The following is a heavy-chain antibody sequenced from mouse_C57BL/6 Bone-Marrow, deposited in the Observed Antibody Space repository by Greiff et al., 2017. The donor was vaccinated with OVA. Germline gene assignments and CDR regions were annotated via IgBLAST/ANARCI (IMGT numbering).Heavy chain of an antibody. CDR1: GYTFTSYG. V-gene: IGHV1-81*01. CDR3: ARGDYSNSYYFDY. J-gene: IGHJ2*01. Sequence: LEESGAELARPGASVKLSCKASGYTFTSYGISWVKQRTGQGLEWIGEIYPRSGNTYYNEKFKGKATLTADKSSSTAYMELRSLTSEDSAVYFCARGDYSNSYYFDYWGQGTTLTVSS. D-gene: IGHD2-5*01. CDR2: IYPRSGNT.